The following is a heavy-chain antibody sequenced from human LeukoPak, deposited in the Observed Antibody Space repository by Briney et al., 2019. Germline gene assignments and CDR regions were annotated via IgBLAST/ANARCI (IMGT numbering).Heavy chain of an antibody. J-gene: IGHJ4*02. V-gene: IGHV4-34*01. D-gene: IGHD6-19*01. CDR1: GGSFSGDF. Sequence: SETLSLTCAVYGGSFSGDFWSWIRQSPGKGLEWIGEINHGGSTTYNPSLQSRVTMSVDTSTNQISLKMTSVTAADTAVYYCASPRVSGWFEEYYFDYWGQGTLVTVSS. CDR3: ASPRVSGWFEEYYFDY. CDR2: INHGGST.